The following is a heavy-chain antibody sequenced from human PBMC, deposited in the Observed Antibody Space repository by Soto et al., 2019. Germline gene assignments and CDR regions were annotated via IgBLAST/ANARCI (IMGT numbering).Heavy chain of an antibody. CDR1: GFSFSPSGVG. CDR2: IYWNDYK. CDR3: AHLPIFNEGHEAFDI. J-gene: IGHJ3*02. V-gene: IGHV2-5*01. Sequence: QITLKESGPTLVSPTQTLTLTCTFSGFSFSPSGVGVGWIRQPPGKALEWLAVIYWNDYKLYSPSLKTRVTITKDTFKNQVVLRMTNVDPVDTATYYCAHLPIFNEGHEAFDIWGPGTVVTVSA. D-gene: IGHD3-9*01.